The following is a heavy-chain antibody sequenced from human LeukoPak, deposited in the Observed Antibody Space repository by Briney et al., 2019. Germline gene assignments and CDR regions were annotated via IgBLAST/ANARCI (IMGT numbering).Heavy chain of an antibody. CDR3: AIYPTHIRYIVATM. CDR1: GFTFSDYY. Sequence: GGSLRLSCAASGFTFSDYYMSWIRQAPGKGLEWVSYISSSGSTIYYADSVKGRFTISRGNAKNSLYLQMNSLRAEDTAVYYCAIYPTHIRYIVATMWGQGTLVTVSS. CDR2: ISSSGSTI. V-gene: IGHV3-11*01. J-gene: IGHJ4*02. D-gene: IGHD5-12*01.